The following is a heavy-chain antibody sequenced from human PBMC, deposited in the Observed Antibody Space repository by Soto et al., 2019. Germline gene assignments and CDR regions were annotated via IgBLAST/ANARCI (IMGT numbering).Heavy chain of an antibody. CDR1: GITFRSYS. D-gene: IGHD2-15*01. CDR2: ITSDSSDI. CDR3: ATTYCSGGYCFSSEY. J-gene: IGHJ4*02. V-gene: IGHV3-21*01. Sequence: GGSLRLSCAASGITFRSYSMSWVRQAPGKGLEWVSSITSDSSDIYYADSVKGRFTISRDNGENSLYLQMTSPGAEDTGVYYCATTYCSGGYCFSSEYWGQGVLVTVSS.